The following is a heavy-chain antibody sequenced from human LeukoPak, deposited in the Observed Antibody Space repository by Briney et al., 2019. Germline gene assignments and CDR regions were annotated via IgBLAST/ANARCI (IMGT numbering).Heavy chain of an antibody. CDR3: ARGASYDFWSGYSSPLDY. Sequence: ASVKVSCKASGYTFTSYGISWVRQAPGQGLEWMGWISAYNGNTNYAQKLQGRVTMTTDTSTSTAYMELRSLRSDDTAVYYCARGASYDFWSGYSSPLDYWGQGTLVTVSS. D-gene: IGHD3-3*01. CDR2: ISAYNGNT. V-gene: IGHV1-18*01. J-gene: IGHJ4*02. CDR1: GYTFTSYG.